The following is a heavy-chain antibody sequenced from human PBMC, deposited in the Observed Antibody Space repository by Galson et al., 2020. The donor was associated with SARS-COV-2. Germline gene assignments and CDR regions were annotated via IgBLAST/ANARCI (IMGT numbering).Heavy chain of an antibody. J-gene: IGHJ4*02. CDR2: IDWDDDK. CDR3: ARMADGYGGYDYGSSPFDY. V-gene: IGHV2-70*01. Sequence: SGPTLVKPTQTPTLTCTFSEFSLTTSGMGVTWIRQPPGKALEWLALIDWDDDKYYSTSLRTRLTISRDTSKNQVFLTMTNIDPVDTATYYCARMADGYGGYDYGSSPFDYWGQGTLVTVSS. D-gene: IGHD5-12*01. CDR1: EFSLTTSGMG.